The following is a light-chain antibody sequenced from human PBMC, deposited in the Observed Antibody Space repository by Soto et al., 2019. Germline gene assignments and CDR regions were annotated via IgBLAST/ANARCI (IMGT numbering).Light chain of an antibody. V-gene: IGLV2-14*01. J-gene: IGLJ1*01. Sequence: QSALTQPASVSGSPGQSITISCTGTSSDIGNYDFVSWYQQVPGTAPKAMIYEVSSRPSGVSNRFSGSKSGNTASLTISGLQAEDEADYYCSSSTSSNTFVFGTGTKLTVL. CDR1: SSDIGNYDF. CDR2: EVS. CDR3: SSSTSSNTFV.